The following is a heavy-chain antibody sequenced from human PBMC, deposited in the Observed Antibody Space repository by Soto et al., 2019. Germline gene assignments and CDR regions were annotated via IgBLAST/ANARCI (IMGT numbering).Heavy chain of an antibody. CDR1: GFTVTSNY. D-gene: IGHD2-21*01. Sequence: QLVESGGGLVQPGGSLRLSCAASGFTVTSNYMSWVRQAPGKGLEWVSIIYSSGSTYYADSVKGRFTISRHNSENTLYLEMNSLRADDTAVYYCAIEKGGRDCFDVWGRGTLVTVSS. J-gene: IGHJ2*01. V-gene: IGHV3-53*04. CDR3: AIEKGGRDCFDV. CDR2: IYSSGST.